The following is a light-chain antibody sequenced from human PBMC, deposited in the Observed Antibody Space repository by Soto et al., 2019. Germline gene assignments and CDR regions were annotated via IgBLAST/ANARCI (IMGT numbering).Light chain of an antibody. Sequence: DIQMTQSPSTLSASVGDRVTITCRASQTISSWLAWYQQKPGKAPNLLIYKASTLESGVPSRFSGIASGTEFTLTINSLQPDDFATYYCQQYNSYPWTFGQGTKVDIK. CDR2: KAS. CDR1: QTISSW. CDR3: QQYNSYPWT. V-gene: IGKV1-5*03. J-gene: IGKJ1*01.